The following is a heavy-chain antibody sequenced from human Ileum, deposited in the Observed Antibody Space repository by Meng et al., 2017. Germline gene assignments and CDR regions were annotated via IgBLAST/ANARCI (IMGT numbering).Heavy chain of an antibody. CDR3: ARRGEVWGWYGSGSYYNV. CDR1: GYSFTNYW. CDR2: IYPGDSDT. J-gene: IGHJ4*02. Sequence: GGSLRLSCKGSGYSFTNYWIGWVRQMPGKGLEWMGQIYPGDSDTKYSPSFRGQVTISADNSINTAYLQWTSLKASDTAIYYCARRGEVWGWYGSGSYYNVWGQGTLVTVDS. D-gene: IGHD3-10*01. V-gene: IGHV5-51*01.